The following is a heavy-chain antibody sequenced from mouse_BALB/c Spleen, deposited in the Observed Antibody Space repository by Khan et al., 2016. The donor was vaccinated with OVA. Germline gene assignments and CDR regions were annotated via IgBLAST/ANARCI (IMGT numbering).Heavy chain of an antibody. CDR2: ISPGSGDT. J-gene: IGHJ3*01. D-gene: IGHD1-2*01. Sequence: QVQLQQSGAELARPGASVKLSCKASGYTFTDYYINWVKQRTGQGLGWIGEISPGSGDTYYNERFKGKATLTADKSSSTAYMQLSSLTYEASAVYCCARRNYFGYTFAYWGQGTLVTVSA. CDR1: GYTFTDYY. V-gene: IGHV1-77*01. CDR3: ARRNYFGYTFAY.